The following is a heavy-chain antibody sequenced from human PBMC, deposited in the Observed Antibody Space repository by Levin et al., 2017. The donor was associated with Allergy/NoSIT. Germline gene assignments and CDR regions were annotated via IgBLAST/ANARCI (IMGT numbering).Heavy chain of an antibody. Sequence: GGSLRLSCAASGFTFDDYALHWVQQAPGKGLEWVSGISWNGGSISYADSVKGRFTIFRDNANNSLSLQMNSLRVEDTALYYCAKMDCSSINCYPDYWGQGILVTVSS. CDR1: GFTFDDYA. V-gene: IGHV3-9*01. CDR3: AKMDCSSINCYPDY. J-gene: IGHJ4*02. CDR2: ISWNGGSI. D-gene: IGHD2-2*01.